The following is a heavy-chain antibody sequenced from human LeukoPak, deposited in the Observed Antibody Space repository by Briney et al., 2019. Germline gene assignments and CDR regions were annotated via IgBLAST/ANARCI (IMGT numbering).Heavy chain of an antibody. CDR3: AREYSSSHYYYYYMDV. CDR2: IKQDGSEK. J-gene: IGHJ6*03. D-gene: IGHD6-6*01. CDR1: GFTFSSYW. Sequence: GGSLRLSCAASGFTFSSYWMSWVRQAPGKGLEWVANIKQDGSEKYYVDSVKGRFTISRDNAKNSLYLQMNSLRAEDTAVYYCAREYSSSHYYYYYMDVWGKGTTVTVSS. V-gene: IGHV3-7*01.